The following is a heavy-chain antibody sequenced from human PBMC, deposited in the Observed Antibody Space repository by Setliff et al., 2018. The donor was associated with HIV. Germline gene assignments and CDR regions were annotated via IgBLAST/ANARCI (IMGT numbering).Heavy chain of an antibody. D-gene: IGHD3-16*01. J-gene: IGHJ4*02. CDR1: SGSFGSYY. CDR2: VNQRVTS. Sequence: SETLSLTCAVNSGSFGSYYWSWLRQSPGKGLEWIGEVNQRVTSNYNPSLKSRVTMSIDESKSQFSLKLSSVTAADTAVYSCARDKGGGYFDSWGQGTLVTVSS. CDR3: ARDKGGGYFDS. V-gene: IGHV4-34*01.